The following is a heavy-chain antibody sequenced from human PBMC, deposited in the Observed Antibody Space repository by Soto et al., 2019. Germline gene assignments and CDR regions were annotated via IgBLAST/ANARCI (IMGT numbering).Heavy chain of an antibody. CDR2: ISSNGVST. CDR3: ARGGFDFWSAYYTGFDS. Sequence: GGSLRPSCAPSGFTFSSYAMHWVRQAPGKGLECVSAISSNGVSTYYANSVKGRFTISRDNSKNTLYLQMGSLRPEDMAVYYCARGGFDFWSAYYTGFDSWGQGTLVTVSS. D-gene: IGHD3-3*01. V-gene: IGHV3-64*01. J-gene: IGHJ4*02. CDR1: GFTFSSYA.